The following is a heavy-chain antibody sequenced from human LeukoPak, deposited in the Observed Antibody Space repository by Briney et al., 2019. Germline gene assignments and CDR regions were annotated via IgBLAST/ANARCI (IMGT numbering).Heavy chain of an antibody. Sequence: GGSLRLSCAASGFTFSNAWMSWVRQAPGKGLEWVGRIKSKTDGGTTDYAAPVKGRFTISRDDSKTTVNLQMNSLKTEDTAVYYCTIGYGEAGYWVRGTLVTVSS. J-gene: IGHJ4*02. D-gene: IGHD4-17*01. CDR3: TIGYGEAGY. CDR2: IKSKTDGGTT. V-gene: IGHV3-15*01. CDR1: GFTFSNAW.